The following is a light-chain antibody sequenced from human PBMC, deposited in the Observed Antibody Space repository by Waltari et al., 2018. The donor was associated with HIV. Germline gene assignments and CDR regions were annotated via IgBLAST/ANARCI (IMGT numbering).Light chain of an antibody. V-gene: IGLV2-14*03. CDR3: TSYTSSNTLVI. Sequence: QSALTQPASVSGSPGQSITISCTGTSSDVGGYTYVSWYQPHPGKSPKLMIYHVSNQPSVVSNRFSGSESGNTASLTISGLQAEDEADYYCTSYTSSNTLVIFGGGTKLTVL. CDR1: SSDVGGYTY. J-gene: IGLJ2*01. CDR2: HVS.